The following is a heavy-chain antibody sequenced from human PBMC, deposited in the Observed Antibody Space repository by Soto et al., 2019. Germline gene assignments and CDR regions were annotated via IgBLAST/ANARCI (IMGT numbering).Heavy chain of an antibody. J-gene: IGHJ6*02. CDR2: IYYSGST. Sequence: TSETLSLTCTVSGGSISSSSYYWGWIRQPPGKGLEWIGSIYYSGSTYYNPSLKSRVTISVDTSKNQFSLKLSSVTAADTAVYYCARLDPNYYDFWSGHTYGMDVWGQGTTVTVSS. CDR3: ARLDPNYYDFWSGHTYGMDV. D-gene: IGHD3-3*01. CDR1: GGSISSSSYY. V-gene: IGHV4-39*01.